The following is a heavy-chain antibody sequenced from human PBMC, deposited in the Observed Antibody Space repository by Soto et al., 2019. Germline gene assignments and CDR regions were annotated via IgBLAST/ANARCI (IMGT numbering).Heavy chain of an antibody. D-gene: IGHD2-15*01. J-gene: IGHJ4*02. V-gene: IGHV4-34*01. Sequence: QVQLQQWGAGLLKPSETLSLTCAVYGGSFSGYYWSWIRQPPGKGLEWIGEINHSGSTNYNPSLKSRVTISVDTSKNQFSLKLSSVTAADTAVYYCASGGYCSGGSCFSDYWGQGTLVTVSS. CDR2: INHSGST. CDR3: ASGGYCSGGSCFSDY. CDR1: GGSFSGYY.